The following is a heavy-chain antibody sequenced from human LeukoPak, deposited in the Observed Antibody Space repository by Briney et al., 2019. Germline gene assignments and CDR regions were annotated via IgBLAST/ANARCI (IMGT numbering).Heavy chain of an antibody. CDR1: GVTFSSYA. D-gene: IGHD6-6*01. J-gene: IGHJ5*02. Sequence: GGSLRLSCAATGVTFSSYAMSLVRQAPGKGLEWVSAISGSGGSTYYADSVKGRFTISRDNSKNTLYLQMNSLRAEDTAVYYCAKTPGTSRYNWFDPWGQGTLVTVSS. CDR2: ISGSGGST. CDR3: AKTPGTSRYNWFDP. V-gene: IGHV3-23*01.